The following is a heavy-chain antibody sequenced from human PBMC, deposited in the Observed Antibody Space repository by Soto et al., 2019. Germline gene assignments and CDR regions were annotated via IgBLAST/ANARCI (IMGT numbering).Heavy chain of an antibody. V-gene: IGHV1-46*03. D-gene: IGHD2-15*01. J-gene: IGHJ6*03. Sequence: ASVKVSCKASGYTFTSYYMHWVRQAPGQGLEWMGIINPSGGSTSYAQKFQGRVTMTRDTSTSTVYMELSSLRSEDTAVYYCASGYCSGGSCYRDYYMDVWGKGTTVTVS. CDR2: INPSGGST. CDR1: GYTFTSYY. CDR3: ASGYCSGGSCYRDYYMDV.